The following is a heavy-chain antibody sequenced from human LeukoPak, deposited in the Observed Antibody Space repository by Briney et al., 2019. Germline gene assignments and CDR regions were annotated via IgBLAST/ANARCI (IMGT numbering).Heavy chain of an antibody. J-gene: IGHJ5*02. CDR3: ARYDGSGYFKNWFDP. V-gene: IGHV4-59*01. CDR2: IYYSGST. CDR1: GGSISSYY. Sequence: SSETLSLTCTVSGGSISSYYWSWIRQPPGKGLEWIGYIYYSGSTNYNPSLKSRVTISVDTSKNQFSLKLSSVTAADTAVYYCARYDGSGYFKNWFDPWGQGTLVTVSS. D-gene: IGHD3-22*01.